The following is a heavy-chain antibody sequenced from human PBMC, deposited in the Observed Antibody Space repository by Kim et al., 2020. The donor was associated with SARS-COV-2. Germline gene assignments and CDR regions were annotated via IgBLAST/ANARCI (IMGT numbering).Heavy chain of an antibody. Sequence: SETLSLTCTVSGGSISSSSYYWGWIRQPPGKGLEWIGSIYYSGSTYYNPSLKSRVTISVDTSKNQFSLKLSSVTAADTAVYYCAIQDYYGSGSYYYDYWGQGTLVTVSS. V-gene: IGHV4-39*01. J-gene: IGHJ4*02. CDR2: IYYSGST. CDR1: GGSISSSSYY. D-gene: IGHD3-10*01. CDR3: AIQDYYGSGSYYYDY.